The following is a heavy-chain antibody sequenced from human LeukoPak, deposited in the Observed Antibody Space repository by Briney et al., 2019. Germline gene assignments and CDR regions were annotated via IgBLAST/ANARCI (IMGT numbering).Heavy chain of an antibody. D-gene: IGHD3-22*01. CDR1: GGSFSGHY. J-gene: IGHJ3*02. V-gene: IGHV4-34*01. Sequence: SETLSLTCAAYGGSFSGHYWSWIRQPPRKGLEWIGEINHSGSTNYNPSLKSRVTISVDTSKNQFSLKLSSVTAADTAVYYCARVRLYDSSGPVDAFDIWGQGTMVTVSS. CDR2: INHSGST. CDR3: ARVRLYDSSGPVDAFDI.